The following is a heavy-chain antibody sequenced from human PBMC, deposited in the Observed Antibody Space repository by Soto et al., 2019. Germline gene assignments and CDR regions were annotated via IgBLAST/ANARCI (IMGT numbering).Heavy chain of an antibody. J-gene: IGHJ6*02. D-gene: IGHD2-21*02. V-gene: IGHV3-23*01. CDR2: VTANGGST. Sequence: EVQLLESGGGFVQPGGSPRLSCAATGFTFSVYAMTWVRQAPGKGLEWVSAVTANGGSTYSADSVNGRFTISRDNSKNTLFLQMNSLRAEDTAVYYCASLGVGDWANYYYYYGMDVWGQGTTVTVSS. CDR3: ASLGVGDWANYYYYYGMDV. CDR1: GFTFSVYA.